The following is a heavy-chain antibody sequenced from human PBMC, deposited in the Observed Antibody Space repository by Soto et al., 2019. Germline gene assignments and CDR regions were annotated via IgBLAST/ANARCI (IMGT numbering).Heavy chain of an antibody. CDR2: IIQDGRDK. CDR1: GFTFSSLW. CDR3: TTELGLGDRGDY. D-gene: IGHD3-10*01. V-gene: IGHV3-7*04. J-gene: IGHJ4*02. Sequence: GGSLRLSCAASGFTFSSLWMSWVRQAPGKGLEWVANIIQDGRDKYYVDSVKGRFTISRDNAKNSLYLQMNSLRVEDTAVYYCTTELGLGDRGDYWGQGTLVTVSS.